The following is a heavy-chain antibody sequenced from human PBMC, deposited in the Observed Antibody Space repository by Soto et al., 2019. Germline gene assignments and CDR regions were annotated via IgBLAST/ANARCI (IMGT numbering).Heavy chain of an antibody. CDR2: IYYSGTT. D-gene: IGHD2-2*02. CDR1: GYSISSSNW. J-gene: IGHJ3*02. V-gene: IGHV4-28*03. CDR3: ARGNGDIVLVPAAIPDAFDI. Sequence: SETLSLTCAVSGYSISSSNWWGWIRQPPGKGLEWIGYIYYSGTTYYNPSLKSRVTMSVDTSKNQFSLKLSSVTAADTAVYYCARGNGDIVLVPAAIPDAFDIWGQGTMVTVSS.